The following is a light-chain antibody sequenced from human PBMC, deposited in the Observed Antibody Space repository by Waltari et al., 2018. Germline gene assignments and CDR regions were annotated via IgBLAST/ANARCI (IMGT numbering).Light chain of an antibody. CDR3: QCYDSSLSRV. Sequence: WYQQHPRTATPLLIYNYSNRPSGAADRFSGSESGTSAPLSITVLQAEDEDDYYCQCYDSSLSRVFGTGTKVTVL. J-gene: IGLJ1*01. CDR2: NYS. V-gene: IGLV1-40*01.